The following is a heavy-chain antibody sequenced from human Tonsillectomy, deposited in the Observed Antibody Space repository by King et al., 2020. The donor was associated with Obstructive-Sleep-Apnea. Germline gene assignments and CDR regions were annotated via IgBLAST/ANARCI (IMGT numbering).Heavy chain of an antibody. CDR1: GLTFSTYS. D-gene: IGHD3-22*01. CDR3: ARGWDSSGLDAFDI. J-gene: IGHJ3*02. CDR2: ISSIIRYI. Sequence: VQLVEAGGVLVKPGGSLRLSCAASGLTFSTYSMNWVRQATGKGLEWVASISSIIRYIYYADSLKGRFTISRDNAKNSLYLQMNRLRAGDTAVYYCARGWDSSGLDAFDIWGQGTMVTVSS. V-gene: IGHV3-21*01.